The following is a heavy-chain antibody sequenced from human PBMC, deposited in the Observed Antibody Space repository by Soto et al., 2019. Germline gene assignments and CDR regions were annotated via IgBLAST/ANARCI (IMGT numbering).Heavy chain of an antibody. D-gene: IGHD3-16*02. V-gene: IGHV1-18*01. Sequence: ASVKVSCKASGYTFSYFGISWVRLAPGQGLEWMGWISGHNGETKYAEKFQGRVTMTTDTSTSTAYIELRSLRIDDTAIYYCVRDRTVTVFGVVIAPFDYWGQGTPVTSPQ. J-gene: IGHJ4*02. CDR3: VRDRTVTVFGVVIAPFDY. CDR1: GYTFSYFG. CDR2: ISGHNGET.